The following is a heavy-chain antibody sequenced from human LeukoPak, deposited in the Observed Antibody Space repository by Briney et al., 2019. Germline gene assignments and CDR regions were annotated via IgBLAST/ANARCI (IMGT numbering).Heavy chain of an antibody. J-gene: IGHJ3*02. Sequence: GASVKVSCKASGGTFSSYAISWVRQAPGLGREWMRGIIPIFGTANYAQKFQGRVTITADESTSTAYMELSSLRSEDTAVYYCARGPCTGGVCYNAFDIWGQGTMVTVSS. CDR2: IIPIFGTA. D-gene: IGHD2-8*02. V-gene: IGHV1-69*13. CDR1: GGTFSSYA. CDR3: ARGPCTGGVCYNAFDI.